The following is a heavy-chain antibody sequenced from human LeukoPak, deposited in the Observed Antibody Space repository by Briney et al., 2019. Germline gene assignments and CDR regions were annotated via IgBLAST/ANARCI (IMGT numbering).Heavy chain of an antibody. J-gene: IGHJ4*02. D-gene: IGHD6-19*01. CDR3: VKDLVAASENVRGWYPMDY. Sequence: GGSLRLSCVASGFTLDAYAMHWVRQAPGKGLEWVSLISWNGARIHYGDSVKGRFTISRDNSKNSLYLQMNSLRTEDTALYYCVKDLVAASENVRGWYPMDYWGQGTLVTVSS. CDR1: GFTLDAYA. CDR2: ISWNGARI. V-gene: IGHV3-43*01.